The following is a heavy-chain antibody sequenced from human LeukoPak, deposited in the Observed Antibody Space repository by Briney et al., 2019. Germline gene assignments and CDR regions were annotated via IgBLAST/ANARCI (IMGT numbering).Heavy chain of an antibody. CDR3: AKAPVTTCSGAYCYPFDY. CDR1: GFTFSSYA. V-gene: IGHV3-23*01. J-gene: IGHJ4*02. CDR2: ISGSGDST. D-gene: IGHD2-15*01. Sequence: GGSLRLSCAASGFTFSSYAMTWVPQAPGKGLEWVSIISGSGDSTYYADSVKGRFTISRDNSKNTLYLQMNSLRAEDAAVYYCAKAPVTTCSGAYCYPFDYWGQGTLVTVSS.